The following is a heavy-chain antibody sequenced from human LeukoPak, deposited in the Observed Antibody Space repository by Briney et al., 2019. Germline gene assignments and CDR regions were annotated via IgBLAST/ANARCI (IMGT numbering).Heavy chain of an antibody. D-gene: IGHD3-22*01. Sequence: SETLSLTCAVSGGSISSSNWWSWVRQPPGKGLEWIGYIYYSGSTNYNPSLKSRVTISVDTSKNQFSLKLSSVTAADTAVYYCARANLYYYDSSGYYSPDLYYFDYWGQGTLVTVSS. J-gene: IGHJ4*02. V-gene: IGHV4-4*02. CDR1: GGSISSSNW. CDR3: ARANLYYYDSSGYYSPDLYYFDY. CDR2: IYYSGST.